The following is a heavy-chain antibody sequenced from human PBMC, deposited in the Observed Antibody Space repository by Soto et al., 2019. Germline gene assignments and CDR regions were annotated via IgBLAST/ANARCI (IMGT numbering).Heavy chain of an antibody. J-gene: IGHJ4*02. CDR1: GFTFGSYA. CDR2: ISTNGGST. D-gene: IGHD3-22*01. CDR3: VKGEYYYDSSGYYPFDY. V-gene: IGHV3-64D*06. Sequence: PGGSLRLSCSASGFTFGSYAMHWVRQAPGKGLEYVSSISTNGGSTHYADSVKGRFTISRDNSKNTQYLQMSSLRADDTAVYYCVKGEYYYDSSGYYPFDYWGQGTLVNVS.